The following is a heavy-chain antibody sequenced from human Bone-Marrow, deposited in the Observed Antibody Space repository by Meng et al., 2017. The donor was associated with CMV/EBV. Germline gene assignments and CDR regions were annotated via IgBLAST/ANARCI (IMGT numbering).Heavy chain of an antibody. CDR1: GGSISSGDYY. V-gene: IGHV4-30-4*08. Sequence: QVRLQESGPGLVKPSQTLSLTCTVSGGSISSGDYYWSWIRQPPGKGLEWIGYIYYSGSTYYTPSLKSRVTISVDTSKNQFSLKLSSVTAADTAVYYCAGTPIAAAGLFDYWGQGTLVTVSS. J-gene: IGHJ4*02. CDR2: IYYSGST. CDR3: AGTPIAAAGLFDY. D-gene: IGHD6-13*01.